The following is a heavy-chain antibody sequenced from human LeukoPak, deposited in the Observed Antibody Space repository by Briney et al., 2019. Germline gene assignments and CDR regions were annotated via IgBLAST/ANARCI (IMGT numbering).Heavy chain of an antibody. CDR2: ISYDGSNK. Sequence: GRSLRLSCAASGFTFSSYAMHWVRQAPGKGLEWVAVISYDGSNKYYADSVKGRFTISRVNSKNTLYLQMNSLRAEDTAVYYCARDPSSNFNWFDPWGQGTLVTVSS. CDR1: GFTFSSYA. CDR3: ARDPSSNFNWFDP. D-gene: IGHD4-11*01. V-gene: IGHV3-30*04. J-gene: IGHJ5*02.